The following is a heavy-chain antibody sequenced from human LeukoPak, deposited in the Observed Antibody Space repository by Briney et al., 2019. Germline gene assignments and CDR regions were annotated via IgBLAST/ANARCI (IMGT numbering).Heavy chain of an antibody. Sequence: PGGSLRLSCAASGFTFSSYSMNWVRQAPGKGLEWVSYISSSSSIIYYADSVKGRFTISRDNAKNSVYLQMNSLRAEDTAVYYCARDRDSSGYYYGYRGQGTLVTVSS. V-gene: IGHV3-48*04. J-gene: IGHJ4*02. D-gene: IGHD3-22*01. CDR1: GFTFSSYS. CDR2: ISSSSSII. CDR3: ARDRDSSGYYYGY.